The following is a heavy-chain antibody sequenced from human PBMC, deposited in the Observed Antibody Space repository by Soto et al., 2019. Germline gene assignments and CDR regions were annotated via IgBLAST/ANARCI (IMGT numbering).Heavy chain of an antibody. D-gene: IGHD3-16*01. CDR2: INQDGSER. Sequence: EVQLVESGGGLVQPGGSLRLPCAAFGFTFSTYWMTWVRQPPGKGLEWVASINQDGSERYYVDSVRGRFPISRDNAKNSRYLQTNSLRAEDTAVYYCVCGGNFFVYWGQGTLVTVS. V-gene: IGHV3-7*01. CDR1: GFTFSTYW. J-gene: IGHJ4*02. CDR3: VCGGNFFVY.